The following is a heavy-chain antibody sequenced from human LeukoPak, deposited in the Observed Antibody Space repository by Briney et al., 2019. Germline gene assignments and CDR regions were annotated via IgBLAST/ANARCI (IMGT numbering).Heavy chain of an antibody. CDR1: GGSISSSSYY. CDR3: ARGRVDFWSGYYPHFDY. V-gene: IGHV4-39*01. Sequence: SETLSLTCTVSGGSISSSSYYWGWIRQPPGKGLEWIGSIYYSGSTYYNPSLKSRVTISVDTSKNQFSLKLSSVTAADTAVYYCARGRVDFWSGYYPHFDYWGQGTLVTVSS. CDR2: IYYSGST. J-gene: IGHJ4*02. D-gene: IGHD3-3*01.